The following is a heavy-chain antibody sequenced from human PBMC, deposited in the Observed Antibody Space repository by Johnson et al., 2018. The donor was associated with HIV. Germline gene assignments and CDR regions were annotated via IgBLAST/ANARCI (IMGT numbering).Heavy chain of an antibody. J-gene: IGHJ3*02. Sequence: QVQLVESGGGAVQPGKSLRLSCAASGFTFSGYGMHWVRQAPGKGLEWVAVISYDGSNKYYADSMKGRLTISRDNSKYTLYLQINSLRTEDTAVYYCANLGDYSGLNGFDIWGQGTMVTVSS. CDR2: ISYDGSNK. CDR1: GFTFSGYG. D-gene: IGHD4-23*01. CDR3: ANLGDYSGLNGFDI. V-gene: IGHV3-30*18.